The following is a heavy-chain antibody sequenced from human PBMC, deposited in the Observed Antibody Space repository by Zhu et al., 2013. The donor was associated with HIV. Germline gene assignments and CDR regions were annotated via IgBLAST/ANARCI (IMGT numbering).Heavy chain of an antibody. V-gene: IGHV1-2*02. CDR2: INPNSGDT. CDR3: ARAGSCSSSTCTYYFYYYYMDV. Sequence: QVQMVQSGAEVKKPGASVKVSCKASGYSFADYYVHWVRQAPGQGLEWMGWINPNSGDTSYAQKFDGRVTMTRDTSISTAYMELSTLRSDDTAVYYCARAGSCSSSTCTYYFYYYYMDVWGKGTTVTVSS. J-gene: IGHJ6*03. CDR1: GYSFADYY. D-gene: IGHD2-2*01.